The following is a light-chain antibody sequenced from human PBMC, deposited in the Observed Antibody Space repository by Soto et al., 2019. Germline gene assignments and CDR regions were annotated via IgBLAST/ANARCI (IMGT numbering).Light chain of an antibody. J-gene: IGKJ1*01. Sequence: DIQMTQSPSTLSASVGDRVTITCRASQSISSWLAWYQQKPGKAPTLLIYKASSLESGVPSRFSGSGCGTEFPLTISSLQADDFATYYCQQYNSYTWTFGQGTKVEIK. CDR1: QSISSW. CDR2: KAS. V-gene: IGKV1-5*03. CDR3: QQYNSYTWT.